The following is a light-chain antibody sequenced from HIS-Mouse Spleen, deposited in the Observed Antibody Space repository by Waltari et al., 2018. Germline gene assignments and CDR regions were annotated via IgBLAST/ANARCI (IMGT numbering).Light chain of an antibody. J-gene: IGLJ3*02. CDR3: CSYAGSYTWV. V-gene: IGLV2-11*01. Sequence: QSALTQPRSVSGSPGQSVTISCTATSSAVGGYNYVSWYQQHPGKAPKLMTYDVSKRPSGVPDRFSGSKSGNTASLTISGLQAEDEADYYCCSYAGSYTWVFGGGTKLTVL. CDR2: DVS. CDR1: SSAVGGYNY.